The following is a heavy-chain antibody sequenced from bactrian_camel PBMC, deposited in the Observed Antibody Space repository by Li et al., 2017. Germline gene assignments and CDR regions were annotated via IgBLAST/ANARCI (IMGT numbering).Heavy chain of an antibody. V-gene: IGHV3S55*01. J-gene: IGHJ6*01. D-gene: IGHD7*01. CDR1: AAAGYTPRQYC. Sequence: QVQLVESGGGSVQAGGSLRLSCAVSAAAGYTPRQYCLGWFRQTPGKDREFVSAIDTDGRAKYADSVAGRFTITKDNAKNTLYLQMNSLKTDDTAVYYCATQMYRRTCGRGYCGQGTQVTVS. CDR3: ATQMYRRTCGRGY. CDR2: IDTDGRA.